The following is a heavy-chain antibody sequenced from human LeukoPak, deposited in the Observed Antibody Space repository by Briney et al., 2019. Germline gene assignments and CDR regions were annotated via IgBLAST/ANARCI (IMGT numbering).Heavy chain of an antibody. Sequence: GGSLRLSCAASGITFRSYGMHCVRQAPGKGLEWVAFIWYDGSNKYYTDSVKGRFTISRDNSRNTLFLQMNSLRAEDTAVYYCATDRATQYFDYWGQGTLVSVSS. CDR3: ATDRATQYFDY. V-gene: IGHV3-30*02. CDR2: IWYDGSNK. J-gene: IGHJ4*02. D-gene: IGHD2-15*01. CDR1: GITFRSYG.